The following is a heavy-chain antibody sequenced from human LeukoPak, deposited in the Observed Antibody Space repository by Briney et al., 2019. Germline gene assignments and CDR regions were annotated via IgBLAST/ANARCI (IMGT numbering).Heavy chain of an antibody. CDR2: ISGSGYRT. Sequence: GGSLRLSCAASVFTFSNYAMSWVRQAPGKGLEWVSPISGSGYRTYYADSVKGRFTISRDNSKNTLYLQLNSLRADDTAVYDCWKAVGYGDYSIDYWGQGTLVTVSS. D-gene: IGHD4-17*01. CDR3: WKAVGYGDYSIDY. V-gene: IGHV3-23*01. CDR1: VFTFSNYA. J-gene: IGHJ4*02.